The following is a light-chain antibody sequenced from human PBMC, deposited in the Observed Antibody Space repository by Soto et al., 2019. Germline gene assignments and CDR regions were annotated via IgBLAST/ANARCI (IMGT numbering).Light chain of an antibody. V-gene: IGLV2-14*01. Sequence: QSVLTQPASVSGSPGQSITISCTGTSSDVGAYNYVSWYQQHPGKAPKLMIYEVSNRPSGVSDRFSGSRSGNTASLTISGLQAEDESDYYCISYTSSSTWVVGGGTKLTVL. CDR1: SSDVGAYNY. CDR3: ISYTSSSTWV. J-gene: IGLJ3*02. CDR2: EVS.